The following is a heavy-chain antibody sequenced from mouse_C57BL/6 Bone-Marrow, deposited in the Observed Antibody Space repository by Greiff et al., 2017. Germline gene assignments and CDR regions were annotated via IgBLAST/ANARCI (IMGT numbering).Heavy chain of an antibody. Sequence: EVQVVESGAELVRPGASVKLSCTASGFNIKDDYMHWVKQRPEQGLEWIGWIDPENGDTEYASKFQGKATITADTSSNTAYLQLSSLTSEDTAVYYCTTVVYYAMDYWGQGTSVTVSS. CDR1: GFNIKDDY. CDR3: TTVVYYAMDY. J-gene: IGHJ4*01. V-gene: IGHV14-4*01. CDR2: IDPENGDT.